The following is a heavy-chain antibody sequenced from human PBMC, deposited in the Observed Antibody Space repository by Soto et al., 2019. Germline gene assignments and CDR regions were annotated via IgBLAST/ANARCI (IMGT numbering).Heavy chain of an antibody. V-gene: IGHV3-33*01. CDR1: GFTFSSYG. CDR3: AREWLAAAGFYYYYGMDV. D-gene: IGHD6-13*01. J-gene: IGHJ6*02. CDR2: IWYDGSNK. Sequence: GGSLRLSCAASGFTFSSYGMHWVRQAPGKGLEWVAVIWYDGSNKYYADSVKGRFTISRDNSKNTLYLQMNSLRAEDTAVYYCAREWLAAAGFYYYYGMDVWGQGTTVTVSS.